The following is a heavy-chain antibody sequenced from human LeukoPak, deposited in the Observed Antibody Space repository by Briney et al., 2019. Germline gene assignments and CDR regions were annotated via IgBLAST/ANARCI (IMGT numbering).Heavy chain of an antibody. CDR1: GGSISSGSYY. D-gene: IGHD1-26*01. Sequence: SQTLSLTCTVSGGSISSGSYYWSWIRQPAGKGLEWIGRIYTSGSTNYNPSLKSRVTISVDTSKNQFSLKLSSVTAADTAVYYCTRESSYYGMDVWGQGTTVTVSS. CDR2: IYTSGST. J-gene: IGHJ6*02. CDR3: TRESSYYGMDV. V-gene: IGHV4-61*02.